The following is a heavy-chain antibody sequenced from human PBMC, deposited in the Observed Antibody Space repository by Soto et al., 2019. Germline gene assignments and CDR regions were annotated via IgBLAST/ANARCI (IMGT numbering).Heavy chain of an antibody. D-gene: IGHD2-2*01. V-gene: IGHV1-69*13. Sequence: SVKVSCKASGGTFSCYAIRWVRQAPGQGLEWMGGVIPIFGTANYAQKFQGRVTITADESTSTAYMELSSLRSEDTAVYYCARNDCSSTSCYSGYNSNRRHRAFDIWGQGTMVTVSS. CDR1: GGTFSCYA. CDR3: ARNDCSSTSCYSGYNSNRRHRAFDI. J-gene: IGHJ3*02. CDR2: VIPIFGTA.